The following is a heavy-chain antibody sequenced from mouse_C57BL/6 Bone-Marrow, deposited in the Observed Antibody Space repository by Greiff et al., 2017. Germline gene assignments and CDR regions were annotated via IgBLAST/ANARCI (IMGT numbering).Heavy chain of an antibody. J-gene: IGHJ4*01. V-gene: IGHV14-4*01. CDR3: TTLSYAMDY. CDR2: IDPENGDT. Sequence: EVKLQESGAELVRPGASVKLSCTASGFNIKDDYMHWVKQRPEQGLEWIGWIDPENGDTEYASKFQGKATITADTSSNTAYLQLSSLTSEDTAVYYCTTLSYAMDYWGQGTSVTVSS. CDR1: GFNIKDDY.